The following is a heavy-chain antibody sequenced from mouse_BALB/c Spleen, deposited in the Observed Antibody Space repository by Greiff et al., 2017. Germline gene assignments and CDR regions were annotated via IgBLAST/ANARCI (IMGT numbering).Heavy chain of an antibody. V-gene: IGHV5-9-3*01. Sequence: EVQGVESGGGLVKPGGSLKLSCAASGFTFSSYAMSWVRQTPEKRLEWVATISSGGSYTYYPDSVKGRFTISRDNAKNTLYLQMSSLRSEDTAMYYCARQGNYDYDEGLTYAMDYWGQGTSVTVSS. CDR1: GFTFSSYA. CDR3: ARQGNYDYDEGLTYAMDY. J-gene: IGHJ4*01. D-gene: IGHD2-4*01. CDR2: ISSGGSYT.